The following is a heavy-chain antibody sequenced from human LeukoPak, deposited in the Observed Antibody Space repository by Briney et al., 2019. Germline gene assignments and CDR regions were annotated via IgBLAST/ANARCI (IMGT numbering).Heavy chain of an antibody. Sequence: GGSLRLSRAASGFTFSSYSMDWVRQAPGKGLEWVSYISSSSTIYYADSVKGRFTISRDNAKNSLYLQMNSLRAEDTAVYYCARNYYFDYWGQGTLVTVSS. CDR3: ARNYYFDY. CDR2: ISSSSTI. J-gene: IGHJ4*02. D-gene: IGHD1-7*01. V-gene: IGHV3-48*01. CDR1: GFTFSSYS.